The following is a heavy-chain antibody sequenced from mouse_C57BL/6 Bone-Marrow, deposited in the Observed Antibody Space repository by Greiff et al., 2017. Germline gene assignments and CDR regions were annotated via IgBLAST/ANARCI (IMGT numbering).Heavy chain of an antibody. J-gene: IGHJ2*01. CDR1: GFTFSSYG. CDR3: ARLGYYGSSYVDY. D-gene: IGHD1-1*01. CDR2: ISSGGSYT. V-gene: IGHV5-6*01. Sequence: EVKLVESGGDLVKPGGSLKLSCAASGFTFSSYGMSWVRQTPDKRLEWVATISSGGSYTYYPDSVKGRFTISRDNAKNTLYLQMSSLKSEDTAMYYCARLGYYGSSYVDYWGQGTTLTVSS.